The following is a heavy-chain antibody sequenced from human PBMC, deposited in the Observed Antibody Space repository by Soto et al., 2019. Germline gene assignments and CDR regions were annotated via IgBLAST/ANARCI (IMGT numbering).Heavy chain of an antibody. V-gene: IGHV4-39*01. CDR1: GGSIGSHY. CDR3: ARHTPAISISDH. J-gene: IGHJ4*02. Sequence: SETLSLTCTVSGGSIGSHYWSWIRQPPGKGLEWIGSIYYSGSTYYNPSLKSRVTISVDTSKNQFSLKLSSVTAADTAVYYCARHTPAISISDHWGQGTLVTVSS. D-gene: IGHD2-15*01. CDR2: IYYSGST.